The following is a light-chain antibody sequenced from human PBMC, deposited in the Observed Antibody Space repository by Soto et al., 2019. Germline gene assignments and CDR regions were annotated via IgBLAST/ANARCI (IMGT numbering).Light chain of an antibody. CDR1: QSVSSSY. J-gene: IGKJ2*01. CDR3: QQYGSSPYT. Sequence: EIVLTQSPGTLSLSPGERATLSCRASQSVSSSYLAWYQQKPGQAPRLLIYGASSRATGIPARVSGSGSGTDFTLTISRLEPEDFAVYYCQQYGSSPYTFGQGTKLEIK. V-gene: IGKV3-20*01. CDR2: GAS.